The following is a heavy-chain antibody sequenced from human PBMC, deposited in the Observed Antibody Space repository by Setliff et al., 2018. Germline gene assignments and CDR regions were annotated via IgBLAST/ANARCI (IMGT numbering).Heavy chain of an antibody. CDR1: GYSISSGYY. J-gene: IGHJ6*02. V-gene: IGHV4-38-2*01. CDR2: IYHSGST. D-gene: IGHD6-13*01. Sequence: PSETLSLTCAVSGYSISSGYYWGWIRQPPGKGLEWIGSIYHSGSTYYNPSLKSRVTISVDTSENQFSLKLSSVTAADTAVYYCARSAGYSSSWYNYYYGMDVWGQGTTVTVSS. CDR3: ARSAGYSSSWYNYYYGMDV.